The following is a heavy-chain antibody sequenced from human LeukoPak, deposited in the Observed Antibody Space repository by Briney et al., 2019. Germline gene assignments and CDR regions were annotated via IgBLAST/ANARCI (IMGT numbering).Heavy chain of an antibody. CDR1: GGSISNYY. CDR3: ARMGGCSGRSCYEDY. V-gene: IGHV4-59*01. D-gene: IGHD2-15*01. J-gene: IGHJ4*02. Sequence: SETLSLTCTVSGGSISNYYWSWIRQPPGKGLEWIGYIYYSGSNNYKPSLKSRVTISVDTSKNQFSLRLSSVTAADTAVYYCARMGGCSGRSCYEDYWGQGTLVTVSS. CDR2: IYYSGSN.